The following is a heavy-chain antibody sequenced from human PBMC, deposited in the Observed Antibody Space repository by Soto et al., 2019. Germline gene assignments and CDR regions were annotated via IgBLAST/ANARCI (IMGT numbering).Heavy chain of an antibody. CDR2: ISGSGGST. J-gene: IGHJ3*02. V-gene: IGHV3-23*01. D-gene: IGHD3-3*01. CDR3: AKDLYYDFWSGYYAVDAFDI. Sequence: GGSLRLSCAASGFTFSSYAMSWVRQAPGKGLEWVSAISGSGGSTYYADSVKGRFTISRDNSKNTLYLQMNSLRAEDTAVYYCAKDLYYDFWSGYYAVDAFDIWGQGTMVTVSS. CDR1: GFTFSSYA.